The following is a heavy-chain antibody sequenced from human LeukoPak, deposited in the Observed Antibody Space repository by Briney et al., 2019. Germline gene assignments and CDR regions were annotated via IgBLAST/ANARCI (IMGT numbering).Heavy chain of an antibody. CDR3: AREKRGIMITFAGMFDY. Sequence: SETLSLTCTVSGGSISSSSYYWGWIRQPPGKGLEWIGSIYYSGSTYYNPSLKSRVTISVDTSKNQFSLKLSSVTAADTAVYYCAREKRGIMITFAGMFDYWGQGTLVTVSS. D-gene: IGHD3-16*01. V-gene: IGHV4-39*07. CDR1: GGSISSSSYY. CDR2: IYYSGST. J-gene: IGHJ4*02.